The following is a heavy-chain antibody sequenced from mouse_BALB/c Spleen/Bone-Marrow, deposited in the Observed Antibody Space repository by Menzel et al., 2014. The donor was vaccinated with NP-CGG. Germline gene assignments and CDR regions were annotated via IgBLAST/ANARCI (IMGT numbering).Heavy chain of an antibody. D-gene: IGHD1-1*01. V-gene: IGHV5-6-3*01. J-gene: IGHJ1*01. CDR3: ARVYGWYFDV. CDR2: INNNGGST. CDR1: GFTFSSYG. Sequence: EVKLMESVGGLVQPGGSLKLSCVASGFTFSSYGMSWVRQTPDKRLELVATINNNGGSTYYPDSVKGQFTISRDNAKNTLYLQMSSLKSEDTAMYYCARVYGWYFDVWGAGTTVTVSS.